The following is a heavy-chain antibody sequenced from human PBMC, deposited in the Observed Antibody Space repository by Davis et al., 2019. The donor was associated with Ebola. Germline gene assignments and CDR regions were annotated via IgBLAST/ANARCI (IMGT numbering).Heavy chain of an antibody. CDR1: GYTFTSYY. J-gene: IGHJ3*02. V-gene: IGHV1-46*01. Sequence: ASVKVSCKASGYTFTSYYMHWVRQAPGQGLEWMGIINPSGGSTSYAQKFQGRVTMTRDTSTSTVYMELSSLRSEDTAVYYCARGPGHVGATMFAFDIWGQGTMVTVSS. CDR3: ARGPGHVGATMFAFDI. D-gene: IGHD1-26*01. CDR2: INPSGGST.